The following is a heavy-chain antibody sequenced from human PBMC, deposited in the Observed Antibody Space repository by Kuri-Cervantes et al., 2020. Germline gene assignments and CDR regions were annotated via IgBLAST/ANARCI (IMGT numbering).Heavy chain of an antibody. V-gene: IGHV3-9*01. D-gene: IGHD3-16*01. Sequence: SLKISCSASRFTFSNAWMTWVRQAPGKGLEWVSGISWNSGSIGYADSVKGRFTISRDNAKNSLYLQMNSLRPEDSALFYCVKGGGYEDYYYMDVWGKGTTVTVSS. CDR2: ISWNSGSI. J-gene: IGHJ6*03. CDR3: VKGGGYEDYYYMDV. CDR1: RFTFSNAW.